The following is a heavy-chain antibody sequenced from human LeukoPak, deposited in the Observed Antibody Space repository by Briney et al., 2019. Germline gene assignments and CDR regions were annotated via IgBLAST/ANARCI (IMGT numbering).Heavy chain of an antibody. D-gene: IGHD3-16*02. CDR3: ARARTFEGVTVVDRAFDI. CDR2: IYYSGST. Sequence: SQTLSLTCTVSGGSISSGDYYWSWIRQPPGKGLEWIGYIYYSGSTYYNPSLKSRVTISVDTSKNQFSLKLSSVTAADTAVYYCARARTFEGVTVVDRAFDIWGQGTMVTVSS. CDR1: GGSISSGDYY. V-gene: IGHV4-30-4*01. J-gene: IGHJ3*02.